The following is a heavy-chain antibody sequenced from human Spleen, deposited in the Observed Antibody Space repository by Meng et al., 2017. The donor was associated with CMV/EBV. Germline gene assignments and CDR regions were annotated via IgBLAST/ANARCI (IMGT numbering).Heavy chain of an antibody. CDR3: TLWRPPLDY. CDR2: IKSKTDGGTT. CDR1: GFTLRNAW. V-gene: IGHV3-15*01. J-gene: IGHJ4*02. Sequence: GESLKISCAASGFTLRNAWMSWVRQAPGKGPEWVGRIKSKTDGGTTDYAAPVKGRFTISRDDSKNTLYLQMNSLKTEDTAVYYCTLWRPPLDYWGQGTLVTVSS. D-gene: IGHD3-3*01.